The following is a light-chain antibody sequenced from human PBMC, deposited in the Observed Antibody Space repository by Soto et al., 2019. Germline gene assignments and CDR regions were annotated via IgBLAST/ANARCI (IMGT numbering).Light chain of an antibody. V-gene: IGKV1-5*03. Sequence: DIQMTQSPSTLCGSVGDRVTITCRASQTISSWLAWYQQKPGKAPKLLIYKASTLKSGVPSRFSGSGSGTDFTLTISSLQPEDFATYYCQQSYNTPRTFGQGTKVDI. CDR1: QTISSW. CDR2: KAS. J-gene: IGKJ1*01. CDR3: QQSYNTPRT.